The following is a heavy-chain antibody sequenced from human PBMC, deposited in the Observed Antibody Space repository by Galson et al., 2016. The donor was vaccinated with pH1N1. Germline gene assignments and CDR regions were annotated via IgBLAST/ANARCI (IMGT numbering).Heavy chain of an antibody. Sequence: SGFTFSTYAMHWVRQAPGKGLEWVALTSYDGSNKYYADSVKGRFTISRDNSKNTLYLEMNSLRAEDTAVYYCARETPYSSGWGYYYGMDVWGQGTTVTVSS. V-gene: IGHV3-30-3*01. J-gene: IGHJ6*02. CDR3: ARETPYSSGWGYYYGMDV. CDR2: TSYDGSNK. CDR1: GFTFSTYA. D-gene: IGHD6-19*01.